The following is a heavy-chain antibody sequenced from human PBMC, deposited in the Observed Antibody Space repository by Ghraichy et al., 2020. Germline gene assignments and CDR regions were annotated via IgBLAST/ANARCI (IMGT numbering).Heavy chain of an antibody. CDR3: ARFLRYFDPRLGSFDY. Sequence: SQTLSLTCAVYGGSFSGYYWSWIRQPPGKGLEWIGEINHSGSTNYNPSLKSRVTISVDTSKNQFSLKLSSVTAADTAVYYCARFLRYFDPRLGSFDYWGQGTLVTVSS. D-gene: IGHD3-9*01. V-gene: IGHV4-34*01. CDR2: INHSGST. J-gene: IGHJ4*02. CDR1: GGSFSGYY.